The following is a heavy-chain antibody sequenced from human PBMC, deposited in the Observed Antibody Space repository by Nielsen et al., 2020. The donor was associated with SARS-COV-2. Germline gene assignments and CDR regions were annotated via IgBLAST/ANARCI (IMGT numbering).Heavy chain of an antibody. V-gene: IGHV3-23*01. CDR3: AKEPTLSSSFYFDY. Sequence: GESLKISCAASGFSFSSYAMSWVRQAPGKGLEWVSSVSGSGSTTYYADSVKGRFTISRDNSKNTLYLQMNSLRAEDTAVYYCAKEPTLSSSFYFDYWGQGTLVTVSS. CDR2: VSGSGSTT. CDR1: GFSFSSYA. D-gene: IGHD6-13*01. J-gene: IGHJ4*02.